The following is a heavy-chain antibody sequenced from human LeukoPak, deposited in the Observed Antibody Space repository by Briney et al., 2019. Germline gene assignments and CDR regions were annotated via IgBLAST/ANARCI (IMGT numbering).Heavy chain of an antibody. J-gene: IGHJ4*02. V-gene: IGHV4-4*07. CDR1: GGSIISNY. CDR3: ARDMYYYDSSGAYKYFEY. Sequence: SETLSLTCTVSGGSIISNYWSWVRQPAGKGLQWIGRFYISGSTNYNPSLKSRVTISGDKSTNQLTLKLSSVTAADTAVYYCARDMYYYDSSGAYKYFEYWGQGTLVTVSS. CDR2: FYISGST. D-gene: IGHD3-22*01.